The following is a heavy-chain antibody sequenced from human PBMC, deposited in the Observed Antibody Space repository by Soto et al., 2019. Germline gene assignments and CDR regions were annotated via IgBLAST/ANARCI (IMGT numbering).Heavy chain of an antibody. Sequence: EMQLLESGGGLVQPGGSLRLSCAASGFTMSTYSVTWVRQAPGKGLEWVSGISVTPGITFYADSVKGRFTIPRDSSNNAVYLQMNSLRAEDTAMYFRSKWSGYGDLWGQGTLVTVSS. D-gene: IGHD5-12*01. J-gene: IGHJ4*02. CDR2: ISVTPGIT. V-gene: IGHV3-23*01. CDR1: GFTMSTYS. CDR3: SKWSGYGDL.